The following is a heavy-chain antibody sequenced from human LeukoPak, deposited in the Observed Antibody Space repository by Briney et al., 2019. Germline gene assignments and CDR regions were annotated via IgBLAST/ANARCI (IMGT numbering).Heavy chain of an antibody. V-gene: IGHV4-59*08. D-gene: IGHD1-26*01. J-gene: IGHJ4*02. Sequence: NPSETLSLTCTVSGGSISSYYWSWIRQPPGKGLEWIGYIYYSGSTNYNPSLKSRVTISVDTSKNQFSLKLSSVTAADTAVYYCARGVGAFDYWGQGTLVTVSS. CDR2: IYYSGST. CDR3: ARGVGAFDY. CDR1: GGSISSYY.